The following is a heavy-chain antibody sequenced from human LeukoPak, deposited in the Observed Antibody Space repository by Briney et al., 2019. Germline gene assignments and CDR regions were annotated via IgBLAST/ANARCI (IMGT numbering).Heavy chain of an antibody. CDR3: ARDQTWSHFDY. Sequence: PGGSLRLSCAASEFTLGSNWMAWVRQAPGKGLEWVANIGPGGSQKYYVDSVKGRFTTSRDNAKNSLYLQMNSLRAEDTAVYYCARDQTWSHFDYWGQGTLVTVSS. D-gene: IGHD2-15*01. CDR1: EFTLGSNW. CDR2: IGPGGSQK. J-gene: IGHJ4*02. V-gene: IGHV3-7*01.